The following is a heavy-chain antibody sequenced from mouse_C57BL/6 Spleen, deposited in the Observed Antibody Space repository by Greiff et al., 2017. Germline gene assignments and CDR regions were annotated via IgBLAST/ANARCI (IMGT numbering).Heavy chain of an antibody. D-gene: IGHD2-1*01. CDR2: IHPSDSDT. Sequence: QVQLQQPGAELVKPGASVKVSCKASGYTFTSYWMHWVKQRPGQGLEWIGRIHPSDSDTNYNQKFKGKAALTVDKSSSTAYMQLSSLPSEDSAVYYCAIGGNYDAMDYWGQGTSVTVST. J-gene: IGHJ4*01. CDR3: AIGGNYDAMDY. CDR1: GYTFTSYW. V-gene: IGHV1-74*01.